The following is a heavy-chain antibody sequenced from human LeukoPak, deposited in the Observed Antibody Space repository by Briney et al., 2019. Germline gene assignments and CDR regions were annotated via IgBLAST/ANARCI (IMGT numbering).Heavy chain of an antibody. CDR1: SGSISSGVYY. J-gene: IGHJ4*02. CDR2: IYYSGST. V-gene: IGHV4-31*03. D-gene: IGHD5-24*01. CDR3: ARGVRWLQLSYFDY. Sequence: SETLSLACPVSSGSISSGVYYWSWIRQHPGKGLEWIGYIYYSGSTYYNPSLKSRVTISVDTSKNQFSLKLSSVTAADTAVYYCARGVRWLQLSYFDYWGQGTLVTVSS.